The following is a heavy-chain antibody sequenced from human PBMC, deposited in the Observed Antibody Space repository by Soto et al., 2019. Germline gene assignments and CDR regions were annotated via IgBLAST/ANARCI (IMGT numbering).Heavy chain of an antibody. CDR3: TRTASGGKYGSGSWYYYYGMDV. CDR1: GFTFSGSA. D-gene: IGHD3-10*01. J-gene: IGHJ6*02. CDR2: IRSKANSYAT. Sequence: EVQLVESGGGLVQPGGSLKLSCAASGFTFSGSAMHWVRQASGKGLEWGGRIRSKANSYATAYAASVKGRFTISRDDSKNTADLQMNSLKTEDTAVYYCTRTASGGKYGSGSWYYYYGMDVWGQGTTVTVSS. V-gene: IGHV3-73*02.